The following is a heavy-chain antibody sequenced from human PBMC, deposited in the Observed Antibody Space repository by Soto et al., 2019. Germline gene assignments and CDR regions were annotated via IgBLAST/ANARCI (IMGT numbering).Heavy chain of an antibody. J-gene: IGHJ4*02. CDR3: AGALSGDKVRVYGY. CDR2: IYYSGST. V-gene: IGHV4-31*03. CDR1: GGSISSGGYY. Sequence: QVQLQESGPGLVKPSQTLSLTCTVSGGSISSGGYYWSWIRQHPGKGLEWIGYIYYSGSTYYNPSLKGRFTIPVDPLRTSFSLKRGSVLAGAPAGYNWAGALSGDKVRVYGYGARGTLVTVSS. D-gene: IGHD1-26*01.